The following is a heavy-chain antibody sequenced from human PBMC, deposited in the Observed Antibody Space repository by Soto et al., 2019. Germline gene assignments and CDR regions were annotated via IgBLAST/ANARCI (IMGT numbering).Heavy chain of an antibody. V-gene: IGHV3-33*01. CDR1: GFTFSSYG. CDR2: IWYDGSNK. J-gene: IGHJ4*02. CDR3: ARRNYDILTGYYLDY. Sequence: AGGSLRLSCAASGFTFSSYGMHWVRQAPGKGLEWVAVIWYDGSNKYYADSVKGRFTFSRDNSKNTLYLQMNSLRAEDTAVYYCARRNYDILTGYYLDYWGQGTLVTVSS. D-gene: IGHD3-9*01.